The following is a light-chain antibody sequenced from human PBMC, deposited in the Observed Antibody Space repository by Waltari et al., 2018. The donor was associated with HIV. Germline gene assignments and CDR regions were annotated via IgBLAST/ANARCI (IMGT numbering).Light chain of an antibody. Sequence: QSALTQPASVSGSPGQSITISCTGTSNDIGTYNYVPWYQQHPGKAPILMIYDVSNRPSGVSNRFSGSKSGNTASLTISGLQAEDEADYYCSSYTSSSTPVVFGGGTKLTVL. J-gene: IGLJ2*01. CDR2: DVS. V-gene: IGLV2-14*01. CDR1: SNDIGTYNY. CDR3: SSYTSSSTPVV.